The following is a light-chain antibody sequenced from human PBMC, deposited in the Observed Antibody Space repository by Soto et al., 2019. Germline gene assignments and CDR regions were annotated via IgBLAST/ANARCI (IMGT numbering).Light chain of an antibody. CDR1: QSVSSSY. CDR2: GAS. V-gene: IGKV3-20*01. J-gene: IGKJ2*01. CDR3: QQYGSPPST. Sequence: EIVLTQSPGTLSLSPGERATLSCRASQSVSSSYLAWYQQKPGQAPRLLIYGASSRATGIPDRFRGSGSGTDFTLTISRLEPQDLAVYYCQQYGSPPSTFGQGTKLEI.